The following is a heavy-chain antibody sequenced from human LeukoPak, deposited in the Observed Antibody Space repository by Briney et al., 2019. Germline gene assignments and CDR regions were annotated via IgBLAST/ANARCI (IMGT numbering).Heavy chain of an antibody. J-gene: IGHJ3*02. V-gene: IGHV3-66*01. CDR2: LYSGGNT. Sequence: GGSLTLFCSVSGFTVSSNYMSWVRQAPGKGLEWVSVLYSGGNTYYADSVQGRFTISRDNTRNTLYLQMNSLRVEDTAVYYCATEGFRGVLFHIWGQGTVVTVSS. CDR1: GFTVSSNY. D-gene: IGHD3-10*01. CDR3: ATEGFRGVLFHI.